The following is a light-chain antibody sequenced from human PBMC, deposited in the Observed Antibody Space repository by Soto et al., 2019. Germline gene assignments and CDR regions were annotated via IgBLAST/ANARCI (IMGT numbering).Light chain of an antibody. V-gene: IGKV3-20*01. CDR1: QSIASSY. J-gene: IGKJ4*01. Sequence: EIVLTQSPGTLSLSPGERATLSCRASQSIASSYLAWYQQRPGQPPRLLLYRTFNRATGIPDRFSGGGSGTDFTLTISSLEPEDSAVYFCQQFNSSPFTFGGGTKVEI. CDR2: RTF. CDR3: QQFNSSPFT.